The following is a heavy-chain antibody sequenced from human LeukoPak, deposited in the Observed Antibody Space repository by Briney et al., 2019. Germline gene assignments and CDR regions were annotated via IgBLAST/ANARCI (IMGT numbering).Heavy chain of an antibody. CDR3: ARDSRAGYSSGLDAFDI. D-gene: IGHD6-19*01. CDR1: GGSITSTGYY. V-gene: IGHV4-61*08. J-gene: IGHJ3*02. Sequence: PSETLSLTCTVSGGSITSTGYYWSWIRQPPGKGLEWIGYIYYSGSTNYNPSLKSRVTISVDTSKNQFSLKLSSVTAADTAVYYCARDSRAGYSSGLDAFDIWGQGTMVTVSS. CDR2: IYYSGST.